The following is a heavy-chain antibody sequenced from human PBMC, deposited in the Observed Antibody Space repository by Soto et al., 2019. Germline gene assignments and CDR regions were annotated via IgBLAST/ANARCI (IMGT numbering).Heavy chain of an antibody. Sequence: QVQLQESGPGLVKPSGTLSLTCAVSSGSISSSNWWSWVRQPPGKGLEWIGEISHSGSTNYNPSLKSLVTISVDKSKNQFSLKLNSVTAADTAVYYCARRPGYYWYFDLWGRGTLVTVSS. CDR2: ISHSGST. J-gene: IGHJ2*01. CDR3: ARRPGYYWYFDL. D-gene: IGHD6-25*01. CDR1: SGSISSSNW. V-gene: IGHV4-4*02.